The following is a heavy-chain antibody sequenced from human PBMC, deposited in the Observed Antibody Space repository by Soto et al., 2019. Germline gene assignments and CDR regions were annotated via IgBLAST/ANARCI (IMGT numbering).Heavy chain of an antibody. CDR3: ARGGDGYGSYYYYYYYGMDV. Sequence: XEFLRLSCAASGSTFSSNYMSWVGQAPGKGLEWVSVIYSGVSTYYADSVEGRFTISRDNSKNTLYLQMNSLRAEDTAVYYCARGGDGYGSYYYYYYYGMDVWGQGTTVTVS. CDR1: GSTFSSNY. V-gene: IGHV3-53*01. CDR2: IYSGVST. D-gene: IGHD3-10*01. J-gene: IGHJ6*02.